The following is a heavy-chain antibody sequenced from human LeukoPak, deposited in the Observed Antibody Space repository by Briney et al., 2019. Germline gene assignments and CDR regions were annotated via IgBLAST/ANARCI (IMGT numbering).Heavy chain of an antibody. CDR1: GGSISSYY. CDR3: ARDLGVMVRAFDI. Sequence: SETLSLTCTVSGGSISSYYWSWIRQPPGKRLEWIGYIYYSGSTSYNPSLKSRVTISVDTSKNQISLKLSSVTAADTAVCYCARDLGVMVRAFDIWGQGTMVTVSS. CDR2: IYYSGST. J-gene: IGHJ3*02. V-gene: IGHV4-59*01. D-gene: IGHD5-18*01.